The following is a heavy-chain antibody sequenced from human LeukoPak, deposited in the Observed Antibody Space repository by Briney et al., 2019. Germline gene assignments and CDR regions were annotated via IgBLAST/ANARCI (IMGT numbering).Heavy chain of an antibody. J-gene: IGHJ4*02. CDR2: ISGSDDNT. D-gene: IGHD3-22*01. CDR3: AKDKDYYDSSGLDY. V-gene: IGHV3-23*01. CDR1: GFTFSSYA. Sequence: PGRSLRLSCAASGFTFSSYAMSWVRQAPGKGLEWVSAISGSDDNTFYADSVQGRFTISRDNSKNTVFLQMNSLRAENTAVYYCAKDKDYYDSSGLDYWGQGTLVTVSS.